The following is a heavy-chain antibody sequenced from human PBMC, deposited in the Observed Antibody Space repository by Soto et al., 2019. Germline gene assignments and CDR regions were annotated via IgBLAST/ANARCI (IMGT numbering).Heavy chain of an antibody. CDR1: GFSLSTGGVG. V-gene: IGHV2-5*02. CDR2: MYRGGDK. D-gene: IGHD3-22*01. CDR3: AHTAATGDYWESFDF. J-gene: IGHJ4*02. Sequence: QITLKESGPTLVKPTQTLTLTCTFSGFSLSTGGVGVGWIRQPPGKALEWLTLMYRGGDKRYRPSLKSRLTITEDNSRNQVVLTMTNMDPVDTATYYCAHTAATGDYWESFDFWGQGALVTVSS.